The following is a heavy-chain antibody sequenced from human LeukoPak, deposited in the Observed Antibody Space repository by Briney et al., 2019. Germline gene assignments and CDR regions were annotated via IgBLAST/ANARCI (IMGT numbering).Heavy chain of an antibody. D-gene: IGHD6-13*01. V-gene: IGHV3-23*01. J-gene: IGHJ6*03. CDR3: ARGFRPGYSSSWYNYYYMDV. CDR1: GFTFSSYA. CDR2: ISGSGDST. Sequence: LAGGSLRLSCADSGFTFSSYAMTWVRQAPGKGLEWVSAISGSGDSTYYADSVKGRFTISRDNSKNTLYLQMNSLRAEDTAVYYCARGFRPGYSSSWYNYYYMDVWGKGTTVTVSS.